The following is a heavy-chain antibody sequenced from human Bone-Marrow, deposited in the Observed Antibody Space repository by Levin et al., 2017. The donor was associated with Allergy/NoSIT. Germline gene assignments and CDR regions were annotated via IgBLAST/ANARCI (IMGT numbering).Heavy chain of an antibody. V-gene: IGHV1-2*02. Sequence: KISCTASGYMFNDYNVDWVRQAPGQGPVWMGNINPASGATNYAQMFQGRVTMTRDTSLSTVYMQLRSLNSDDTAVYYCARGGYSSSWDSNNWFAPWGQGTLVTVSS. CDR3: ARGGYSSSWDSNNWFAP. CDR2: INPASGAT. CDR1: GYMFNDYN. J-gene: IGHJ5*02. D-gene: IGHD6-13*01.